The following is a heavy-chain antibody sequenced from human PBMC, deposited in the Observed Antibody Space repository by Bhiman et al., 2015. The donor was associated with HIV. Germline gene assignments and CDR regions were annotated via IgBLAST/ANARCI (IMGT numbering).Heavy chain of an antibody. D-gene: IGHD2-2*01. J-gene: IGHJ4*02. CDR1: GFNFKTYA. V-gene: IGHV3-30*04. CDR3: ARADCRGTACCCIGY. Sequence: QVQLVESGGGVVQPGRSLRLSCAASGFNFKTYAMHWVRQAPGKGLEWVGIISYDGSSKYHADSVKGRFTISRDSSNNTLFLQMNSLTTEDTAVYYCARADCRGTACCCIGYWGQGTLVTVSS. CDR2: ISYDGSSK.